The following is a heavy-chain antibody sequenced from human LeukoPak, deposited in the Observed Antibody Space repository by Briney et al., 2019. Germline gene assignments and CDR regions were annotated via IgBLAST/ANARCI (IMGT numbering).Heavy chain of an antibody. CDR2: INHSGST. Sequence: SETLSLTCAVYGGSFSGYYWSWIRQPPGKGLEWIGEINHSGSTNYNPSLKSRVTISVDTSKNQFSLKLSSVTAADTAVYYCARGREKDDSSGYYWYYFDYWGQGTLVTVPS. CDR1: GGSFSGYY. V-gene: IGHV4-34*01. CDR3: ARGREKDDSSGYYWYYFDY. D-gene: IGHD3-22*01. J-gene: IGHJ4*02.